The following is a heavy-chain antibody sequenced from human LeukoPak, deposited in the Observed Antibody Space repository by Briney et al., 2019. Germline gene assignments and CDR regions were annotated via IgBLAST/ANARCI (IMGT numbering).Heavy chain of an antibody. CDR2: TLNDGSNK. Sequence: PGGSLRLSCAASGFTFSSYGMHWVRQAPGKGREWVAATLNDGSNKNYADSVKGRFTTSRDNSKNTLYLQMNSLRAEDTAVYYCAKDPSLVVPAAIDYYYYKDVWGKGTTVTVSS. CDR3: AKDPSLVVPAAIDYYYYKDV. J-gene: IGHJ6*03. V-gene: IGHV3-33*06. CDR1: GFTFSSYG. D-gene: IGHD2-2*02.